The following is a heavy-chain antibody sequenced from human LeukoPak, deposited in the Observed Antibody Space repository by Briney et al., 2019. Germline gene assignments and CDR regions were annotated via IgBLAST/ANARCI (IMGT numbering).Heavy chain of an antibody. CDR1: GFTFSSYG. V-gene: IGHV3-33*01. J-gene: IGHJ5*02. Sequence: GGFRRLSCAASGFTFSSYGMHWVRQAPGKGLEWVAVIWYDGSNKYYADSVKGRFTISRDSSKNTLYLQMNSLRAEDTAVYYCARALGDYPANWFDPWGQGTRVPVSS. CDR3: ARALGDYPANWFDP. D-gene: IGHD4-17*01. CDR2: IWYDGSNK.